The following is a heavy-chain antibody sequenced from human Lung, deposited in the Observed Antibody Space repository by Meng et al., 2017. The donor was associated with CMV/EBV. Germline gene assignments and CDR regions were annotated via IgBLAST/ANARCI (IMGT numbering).Heavy chain of an antibody. J-gene: IGHJ1*01. D-gene: IGHD3-10*01. Sequence: QVQVPESGPAPVKPSEPLSLTCSVSSDSITNHNWWSWVRQPPGKGLEWIGEIPHRGSSAYNPSLKSRVSMSIDKSKNQFSLKLTSVTAADTAVYHCLRRSGGSVWGQGTLVTVSS. CDR3: LRRSGGSV. CDR2: IPHRGSS. CDR1: SDSITNHNW. V-gene: IGHV4-4*02.